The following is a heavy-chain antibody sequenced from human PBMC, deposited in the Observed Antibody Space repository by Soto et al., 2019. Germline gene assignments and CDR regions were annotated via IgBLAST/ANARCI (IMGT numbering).Heavy chain of an antibody. D-gene: IGHD1-1*01. V-gene: IGHV4-31*03. CDR1: GGAIISGGYY. J-gene: IGHJ5*02. CDR3: ARETGPPNEGWFDP. CDR2: IYYSGST. Sequence: SETLSLTCTVSGGAIISGGYYLIGIRQHPGKGLEWIGYIYYSGSTYYNPSLKSRVTISVDTSKNQFSLKLSSVTAADTAVYYCARETGPPNEGWFDPWGQGTLVTVSS.